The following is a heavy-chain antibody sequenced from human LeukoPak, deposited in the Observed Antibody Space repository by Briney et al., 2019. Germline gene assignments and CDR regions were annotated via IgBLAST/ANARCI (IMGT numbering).Heavy chain of an antibody. CDR2: INHSGST. Sequence: PSETLSLTCAVYGGSFSGYYWSWIRQPPGKGLEWIGEINHSGSTNYNPSLKSRVTISVDTSKNQFSLKLSSVTAADTAVYYCARTQDYYDSSGWSAFDIWGQGTMVTVSS. CDR1: GGSFSGYY. CDR3: ARTQDYYDSSGWSAFDI. J-gene: IGHJ3*02. V-gene: IGHV4-34*01. D-gene: IGHD3-22*01.